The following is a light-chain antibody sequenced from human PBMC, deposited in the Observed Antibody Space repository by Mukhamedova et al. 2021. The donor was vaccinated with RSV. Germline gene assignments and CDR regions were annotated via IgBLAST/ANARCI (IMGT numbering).Light chain of an antibody. V-gene: IGKV1-39*01. CDR3: QQTDSSPYT. CDR2: SSS. Sequence: WYQRRVHGRAPKLLISSSSRLHSGVPSRFSGSGSGADFTLSISGVQPEDVETYFCQQTDSSPYTFGQGTKVDIK. J-gene: IGKJ2*01.